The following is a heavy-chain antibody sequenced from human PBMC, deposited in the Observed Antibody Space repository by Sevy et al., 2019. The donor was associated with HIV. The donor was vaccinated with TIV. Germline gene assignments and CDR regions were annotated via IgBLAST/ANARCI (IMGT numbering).Heavy chain of an antibody. D-gene: IGHD3-3*01. V-gene: IGHV4-31*03. CDR1: GGSISSGGYY. CDR2: IYYSGST. Sequence: SETLSLTCTVSGGSISSGGYYWSWIRQHPGKGLEWIGYIYYSGSTYYNPSLKSRVTISVDTSKNKFSLKLSSVTAADTAVYYCAREEERSAIFGVVGAFDIWGQGTMVTVSS. J-gene: IGHJ3*02. CDR3: AREEERSAIFGVVGAFDI.